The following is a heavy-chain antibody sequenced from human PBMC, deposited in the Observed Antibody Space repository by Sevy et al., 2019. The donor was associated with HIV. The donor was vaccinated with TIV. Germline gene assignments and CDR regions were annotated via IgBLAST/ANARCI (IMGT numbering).Heavy chain of an antibody. D-gene: IGHD3-10*01. V-gene: IGHV1-69*13. J-gene: IGHJ4*02. Sequence: ASVKVSCKASGGTFSSYAISWVRQAPGQGLEWMGGIIPIFGTANYAQKFQGRVTITADESTSTAYMELSSLRSEDTAVYYCARSPNYYGSGSYIGYWGQGTLVTVSS. CDR3: ARSPNYYGSGSYIGY. CDR1: GGTFSSYA. CDR2: IIPIFGTA.